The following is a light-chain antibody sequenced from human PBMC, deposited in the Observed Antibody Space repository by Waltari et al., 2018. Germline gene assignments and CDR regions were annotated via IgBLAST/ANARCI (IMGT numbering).Light chain of an antibody. J-gene: IGKJ4*01. V-gene: IGKV2-28*01. CDR2: LGS. CDR3: MQALQTPRLT. CDR1: QSLLHSNGYNY. Sequence: MTQSPLSLPVTPGEPASISCRSSQSLLHSNGYNYLDWYLQKPGQSPQLLIYLGSNRASGVPDRFSGSGSGTDFTLKISRVEAEDVGVYYCMQALQTPRLTFGGGTKVEIK.